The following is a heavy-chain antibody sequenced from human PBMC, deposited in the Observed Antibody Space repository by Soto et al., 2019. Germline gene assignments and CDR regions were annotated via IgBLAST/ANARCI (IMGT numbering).Heavy chain of an antibody. J-gene: IGHJ4*02. Sequence: GGSLRLSCAASGFTFSSYSMNWVRQAPGKGLEWVSYISSSSSTIYYADSVKGRFTISRDNAKNSLYLQMNSLRDEDTAVYYCAREQLTGDLGPFDYWGQGTLVTVSS. CDR1: GFTFSSYS. CDR2: ISSSSSTI. V-gene: IGHV3-48*02. D-gene: IGHD7-27*01. CDR3: AREQLTGDLGPFDY.